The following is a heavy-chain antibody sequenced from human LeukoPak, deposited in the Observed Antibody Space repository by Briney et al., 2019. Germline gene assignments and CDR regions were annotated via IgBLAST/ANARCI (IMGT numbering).Heavy chain of an antibody. CDR1: GYTFTSYD. Sequence: GASVKVSCKASGYTFTSYDINWVRQATGQGLEWMGWMNPSSGNTGYAQKFQGRVTMTRNTSISTAYMELSSLRSEDTAVYYCARGRGVDTAMAALLYYYYMDVWGKGTTVTISS. J-gene: IGHJ6*03. CDR2: MNPSSGNT. CDR3: ARGRGVDTAMAALLYYYYMDV. D-gene: IGHD5-18*01. V-gene: IGHV1-8*01.